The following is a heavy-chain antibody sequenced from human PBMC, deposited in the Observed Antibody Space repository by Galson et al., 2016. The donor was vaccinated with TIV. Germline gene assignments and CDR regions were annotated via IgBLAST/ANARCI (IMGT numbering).Heavy chain of an antibody. CDR2: IIPLFATP. CDR1: GGSFSSHV. CDR3: AKHRNTAFDTYYYYGMDV. D-gene: IGHD2/OR15-2a*01. J-gene: IGHJ6*02. Sequence: SVKVSCKASGGSFSSHVFTWVRQAPGQGLEWMGDIIPLFATPNYAQKFQSRVTITADESTSTVYVELSSLGSEDTAIYFCAKHRNTAFDTYYYYGMDVWGQGTSVTVSS. V-gene: IGHV1-69*13.